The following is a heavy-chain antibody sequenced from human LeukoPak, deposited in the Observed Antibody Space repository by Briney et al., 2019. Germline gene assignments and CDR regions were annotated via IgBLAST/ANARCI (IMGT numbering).Heavy chain of an antibody. J-gene: IGHJ4*02. CDR3: AKEEGMSLDY. CDR2: INSDGSNT. CDR1: GFTFSSYW. Sequence: PGGSLRLSCAASGFTFSSYWMHWVRQAPGEGLVWVSRINSDGSNTNYADSVKGRFTISRDNSKNTLYLQMNSLRAEDTAVYYCAKEEGMSLDYWGQGTLVTVSS. V-gene: IGHV3-74*01.